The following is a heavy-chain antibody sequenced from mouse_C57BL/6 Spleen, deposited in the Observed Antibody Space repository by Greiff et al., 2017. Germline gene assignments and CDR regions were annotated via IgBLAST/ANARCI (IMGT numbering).Heavy chain of an antibody. V-gene: IGHV3-1*01. Sequence: EVQLQQSGPGMVKPSQSLSLTCTVTGYSITSGYDWHWIRHFPGNKLEWMGYISYSGSTNYHPSLKSRISITHDTSKNHFFLKLNSVTTEDTATYYCARGNYGSSLAWFAYWGQGTLVTVSA. J-gene: IGHJ3*01. CDR3: ARGNYGSSLAWFAY. CDR1: GYSITSGYD. CDR2: ISYSGST. D-gene: IGHD1-1*01.